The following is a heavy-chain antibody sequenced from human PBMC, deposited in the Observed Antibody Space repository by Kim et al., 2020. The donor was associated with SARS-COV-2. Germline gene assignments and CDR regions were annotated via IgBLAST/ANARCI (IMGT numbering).Heavy chain of an antibody. CDR3: ARGHYHGMDV. CDR1: GFTFSSYW. Sequence: GSLRLSCAASGFTFSSYWMHWVRQAPGKGLVWVSRINSDGSSTTYADSVKGRFTISRDNAKHTLYLQMSSLRVEDTAVYYCARGHYHGMDVWGQGTTVT. V-gene: IGHV3-74*01. J-gene: IGHJ6*02. CDR2: INSDGSST.